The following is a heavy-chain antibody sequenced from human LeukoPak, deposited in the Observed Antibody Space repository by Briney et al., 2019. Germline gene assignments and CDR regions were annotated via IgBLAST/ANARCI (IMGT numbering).Heavy chain of an antibody. CDR3: AKYASYYDSSGIDY. Sequence: GGSLRLSCATSGFTFSTYAMSWVRQAPGKGLEWVSAISDSGGSTYYAESVKGRSTVSRDNSKNTLYLQMNSLRAEDTAVYYCAKYASYYDSSGIDYWGQGTLVTVSS. V-gene: IGHV3-23*01. CDR1: GFTFSTYA. D-gene: IGHD3-22*01. J-gene: IGHJ4*02. CDR2: ISDSGGST.